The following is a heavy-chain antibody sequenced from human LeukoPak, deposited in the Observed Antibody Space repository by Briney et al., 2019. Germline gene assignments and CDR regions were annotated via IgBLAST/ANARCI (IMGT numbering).Heavy chain of an antibody. CDR2: ISSNGGST. CDR1: GFTFSSYA. V-gene: IGHV3-64*01. D-gene: IGHD3-3*01. CDR3: AYYGGYDFWSGYSQFDY. J-gene: IGHJ4*02. Sequence: GGSLRLSCAASGFTFSSYAMHWVRQAPGKGLEYVSAISSNGGSTYYANSVKGRFTISRDNSKNTLYLQMNSLRAEDTAVYYCAYYGGYDFWSGYSQFDYWGQGTLVTVSS.